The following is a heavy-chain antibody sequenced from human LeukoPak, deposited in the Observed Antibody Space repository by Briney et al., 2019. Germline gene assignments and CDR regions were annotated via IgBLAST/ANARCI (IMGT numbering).Heavy chain of an antibody. CDR3: ARAPGYYYYGMDV. Sequence: GGSLRLSCAASGFTFSSYEMNWVRQASGKGLEWVSYISSSGSTIYYADSVKGRFTISRDNAKNSLYLQMNSLRAEDTAVYYCARAPGYYYYGMDVWGKGTTVTVSS. J-gene: IGHJ6*04. CDR2: ISSSGSTI. V-gene: IGHV3-48*03. CDR1: GFTFSSYE.